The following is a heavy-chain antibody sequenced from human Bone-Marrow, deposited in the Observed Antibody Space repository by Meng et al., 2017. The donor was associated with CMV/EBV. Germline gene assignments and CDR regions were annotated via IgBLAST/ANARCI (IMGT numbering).Heavy chain of an antibody. CDR1: GGTFSSYA. D-gene: IGHD1-26*01. Sequence: SVKVSCKASGGTFSSYAISWVRQAPGQGLEWMGGIIPILGIANYAQKFQGRVTITTDESTSTAYMELSSLRSEDTAVYYCARDSLVGATYNWFDPWGQGTLVTVSS. V-gene: IGHV1-69*10. J-gene: IGHJ5*02. CDR3: ARDSLVGATYNWFDP. CDR2: IIPILGIA.